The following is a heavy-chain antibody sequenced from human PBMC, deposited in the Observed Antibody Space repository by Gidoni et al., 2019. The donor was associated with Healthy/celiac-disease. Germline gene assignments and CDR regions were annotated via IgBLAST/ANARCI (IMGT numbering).Heavy chain of an antibody. Sequence: QLQLQESGPGLVKPSETLSLTCTVSGGPISSSSYYWGWIRQPPGTGLEWIGSIYYSGSTYYNPSLKSRVTISVDTPKNQFSLKLSSVTATDTAVYYCARRRGIVVVPAAMGFFDIWGQGTMVTVSS. CDR1: GGPISSSSYY. J-gene: IGHJ3*02. D-gene: IGHD2-2*01. CDR3: ARRRGIVVVPAAMGFFDI. CDR2: IYYSGST. V-gene: IGHV4-39*01.